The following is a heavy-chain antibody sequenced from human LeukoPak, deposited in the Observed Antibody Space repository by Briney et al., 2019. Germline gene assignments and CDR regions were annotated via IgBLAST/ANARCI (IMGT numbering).Heavy chain of an antibody. CDR1: GFTFSSYA. CDR2: ISYDGSNK. Sequence: QSGGSLRLSCAASGFTFSSYAMHWVRQAPGKGLEWVAVISYDGSNKYYADSVKGRFTISRDNSKNTLYLQMNSLRAEDTAVYYCARELGCSGGSCSFFDYWGQGTLVTVSS. V-gene: IGHV3-30*04. CDR3: ARELGCSGGSCSFFDY. D-gene: IGHD2-15*01. J-gene: IGHJ4*02.